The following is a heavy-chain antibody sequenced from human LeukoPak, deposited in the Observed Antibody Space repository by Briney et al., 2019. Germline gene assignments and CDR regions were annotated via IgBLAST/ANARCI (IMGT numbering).Heavy chain of an antibody. CDR3: ASNYDFWSGYYPIDY. D-gene: IGHD3-3*01. CDR1: GFTFSSYS. V-gene: IGHV3-21*01. J-gene: IGHJ4*02. CDR2: ISSSSSYI. Sequence: PGGSLRLPCAASGFTFSSYSMNWVRQAPGKGLEWVSSISSSSSYIYYADSVKGRFTISRDNAKNSLYLQMNSLRAEDTAVYYCASNYDFWSGYYPIDYWGQGTLVTVSS.